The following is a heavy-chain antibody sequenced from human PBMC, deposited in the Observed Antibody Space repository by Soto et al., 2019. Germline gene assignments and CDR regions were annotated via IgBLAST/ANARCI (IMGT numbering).Heavy chain of an antibody. CDR1: SGSISSSNW. Sequence: QVQLQESGPGLVKPSGTLSLTCAVSSGSISSSNWWSWVRQPPGKGLEWIGEIYHSGSTNYNPSLKSRVTISVDKSKNQFSLKLSSVTAADTAVYYCARSGTMVRGDDAFDIWGQGTMVTVSS. CDR3: ARSGTMVRGDDAFDI. J-gene: IGHJ3*02. CDR2: IYHSGST. V-gene: IGHV4-4*02. D-gene: IGHD3-10*01.